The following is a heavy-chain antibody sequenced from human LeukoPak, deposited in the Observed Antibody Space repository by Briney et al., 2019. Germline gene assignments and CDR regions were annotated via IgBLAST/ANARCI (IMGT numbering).Heavy chain of an antibody. D-gene: IGHD3-22*01. V-gene: IGHV1-69*01. CDR1: GGTFSSYA. Sequence: GASVKVSCKASGGTFSSYAISWVRQAPGQGLEWMGGIIPIFGTANYAQKFQGRVTITADESTSTAYMELSSLRSEDTAVYYCAGRLTYYYDSSGPNPDAFDIWGQGTMVTVSS. CDR2: IIPIFGTA. J-gene: IGHJ3*02. CDR3: AGRLTYYYDSSGPNPDAFDI.